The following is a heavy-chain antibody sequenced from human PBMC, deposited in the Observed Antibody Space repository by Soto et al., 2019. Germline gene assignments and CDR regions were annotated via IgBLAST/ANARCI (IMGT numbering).Heavy chain of an antibody. CDR3: ARGPYDFWSGYTWFDP. J-gene: IGHJ5*02. CDR2: IYTSGST. Sequence: SETLSLTCTVSGGSISSYYWRWIRQPAGKGLEWIGRIYTSGSTNYNPSLKSRVTMSVDTSKNQFSLKLSSVNAADTAVYYCARGPYDFWSGYTWFDPWGQGTLVTVS. D-gene: IGHD3-3*01. CDR1: GGSISSYY. V-gene: IGHV4-4*07.